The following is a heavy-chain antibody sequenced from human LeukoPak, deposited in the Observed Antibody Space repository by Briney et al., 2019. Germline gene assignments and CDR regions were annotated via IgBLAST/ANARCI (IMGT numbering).Heavy chain of an antibody. CDR1: GFTFSSYA. Sequence: GGSLRLSCAPSGFTFSSYAMSWVRQAPGKGLEWVSAISGSGASTYYADSVKGRFTISRDNSKNTLYLQMNSLRAEDTAVYYCANPPLEPPFDYWGQGTPVTVSS. V-gene: IGHV3-23*01. J-gene: IGHJ4*02. CDR2: ISGSGAST. D-gene: IGHD1-1*01. CDR3: ANPPLEPPFDY.